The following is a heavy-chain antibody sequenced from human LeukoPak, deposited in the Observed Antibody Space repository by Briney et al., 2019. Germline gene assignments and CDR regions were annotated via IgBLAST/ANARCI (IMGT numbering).Heavy chain of an antibody. CDR3: AKDAQRGSDYSNSLEY. J-gene: IGHJ4*02. D-gene: IGHD4-11*01. CDR1: GFTYSHYG. Sequence: GGSLRLSCAASGFTYSHYGMHWVRQAPGKGLEWVAVVWSDATEKYYGDAVKGRFTISRDNSRNTLYLQMNSLRAEDTAVYYCAKDAQRGSDYSNSLEYWGQGTLVTVSS. V-gene: IGHV3-33*06. CDR2: VWSDATEK.